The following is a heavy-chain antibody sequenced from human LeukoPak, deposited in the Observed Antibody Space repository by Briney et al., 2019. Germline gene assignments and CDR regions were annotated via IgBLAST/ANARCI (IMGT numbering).Heavy chain of an antibody. D-gene: IGHD2-2*01. CDR1: GGSISSYY. CDR3: ARASVPAAMYWFDP. V-gene: IGHV4-59*01. Sequence: PSETLSLTCTVSGGSISSYYWSWIRQPPGKGLEWTGYIYYSGSTNYNPSLKSRVTISVDTSKNQFSLKLSSVTAADTAVYYCARASVPAAMYWFDPWGQGTLVTVSS. CDR2: IYYSGST. J-gene: IGHJ5*02.